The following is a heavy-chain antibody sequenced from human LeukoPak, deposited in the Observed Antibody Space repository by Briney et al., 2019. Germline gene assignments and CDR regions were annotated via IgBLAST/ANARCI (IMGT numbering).Heavy chain of an antibody. CDR2: ISTYNGNT. Sequence: ASVKVSCKASGYTFTSHGISWVRQAPGQGLEWMGWISTYNGNTNYAQKFQGRVTMTTDTSTSTAYMELRSLRSDDTAVYYCARPYCSGASCHDYFDYWGQGTLVTVSS. CDR3: ARPYCSGASCHDYFDY. J-gene: IGHJ4*02. V-gene: IGHV1-18*01. CDR1: GYTFTSHG. D-gene: IGHD2-15*01.